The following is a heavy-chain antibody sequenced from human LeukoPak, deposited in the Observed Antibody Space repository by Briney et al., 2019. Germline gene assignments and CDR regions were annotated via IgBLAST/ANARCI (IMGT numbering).Heavy chain of an antibody. Sequence: ASVKVSFKASGCTFTSYYMHWVRQAPGQGLEWMGIINPSGGSTSYAQKFQGRVTMTRDTSTSTVYMELSSLRSEDTAVYYCARDLSGNGDYWGQGTLVTVSS. CDR3: ARDLSGNGDY. CDR2: INPSGGST. J-gene: IGHJ4*02. V-gene: IGHV1-46*01. CDR1: GCTFTSYY. D-gene: IGHD4-23*01.